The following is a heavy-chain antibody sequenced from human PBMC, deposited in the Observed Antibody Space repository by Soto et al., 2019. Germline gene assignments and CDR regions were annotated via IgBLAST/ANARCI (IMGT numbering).Heavy chain of an antibody. CDR3: ARGSRRGSSWYLEFQY. Sequence: PSETLSLTCAVYGGSFSGYYWSWIRQPPGKGLEWIGEINHSGSTNYNPSLKSRVTMSVDTSKNQFSLKLSSVTAADTAVYYCARGSRRGSSWYLEFQYWGQGTLVTVSS. V-gene: IGHV4-34*01. D-gene: IGHD6-13*01. CDR1: GGSFSGYY. J-gene: IGHJ1*01. CDR2: INHSGST.